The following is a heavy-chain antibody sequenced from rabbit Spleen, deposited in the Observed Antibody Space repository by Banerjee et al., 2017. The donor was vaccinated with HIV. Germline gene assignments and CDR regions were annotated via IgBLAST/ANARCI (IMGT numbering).Heavy chain of an antibody. D-gene: IGHD8-1*01. CDR1: GFTISSSYY. CDR2: IYADSDTT. J-gene: IGHJ4*01. V-gene: IGHV1S40*01. CDR3: ARDGLGTSFRYFNL. Sequence: QSLEESGGDLVKPGASLTLTCTASGFTISSSYYMGWVRKAPGNGLEWIARIYADSDTTYHASWAKGRLTTSKTSSTTVTLQLASLTAADTAPYFCARDGLGTSFRYFNLWGPGTLVTVS.